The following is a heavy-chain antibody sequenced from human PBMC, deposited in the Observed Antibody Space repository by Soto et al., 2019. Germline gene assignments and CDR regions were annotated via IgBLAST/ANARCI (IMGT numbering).Heavy chain of an antibody. CDR1: GGSFNTYS. CDR3: ARLWGIAPRDD. Sequence: QVQLVQSGSEVQKPGSSVKVSCRASGGSFNTYSINWVRQAPGQGLEWIGGIIPMFRKANYAQKFKSRVTIIADASTSTVSKELSSLPSEDTAVYYWARLWGIAPRDDWGQGTLVTVSS. CDR2: IIPMFRKA. V-gene: IGHV1-69*12. J-gene: IGHJ4*02. D-gene: IGHD6-13*01.